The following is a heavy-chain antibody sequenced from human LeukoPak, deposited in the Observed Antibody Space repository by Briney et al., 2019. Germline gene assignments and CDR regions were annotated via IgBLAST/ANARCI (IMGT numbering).Heavy chain of an antibody. Sequence: ASAKVSCKASGHTFTGYYMHWVRQAPGQGLEWMGWINPNSGGTNYAQKFQGRVTMTRDTSISTAYMELSRLRSDDTAVYYCAVVVVAANAFDIWGQGTMVTVSS. CDR1: GHTFTGYY. CDR2: INPNSGGT. V-gene: IGHV1-2*02. D-gene: IGHD2-15*01. J-gene: IGHJ3*02. CDR3: AVVVVAANAFDI.